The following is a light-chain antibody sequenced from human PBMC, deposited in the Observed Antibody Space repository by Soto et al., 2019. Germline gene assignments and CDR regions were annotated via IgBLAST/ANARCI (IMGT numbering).Light chain of an antibody. CDR1: QSVSSQ. CDR2: DAS. J-gene: IGKJ4*01. V-gene: IGKV3-11*01. Sequence: EIVLTQSPGTLSLSPGEIATLSCSASQSVSSQLAWYQQKPGQAPRLLIYDASNRATGIPARFRGSGSGTDFTLTISSLEPEDFAVYYCQQRGNWPSLTFGGGTKVDIK. CDR3: QQRGNWPSLT.